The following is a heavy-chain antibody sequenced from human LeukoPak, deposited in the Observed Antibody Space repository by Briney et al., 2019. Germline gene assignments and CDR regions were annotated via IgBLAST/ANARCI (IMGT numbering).Heavy chain of an antibody. D-gene: IGHD6-13*01. CDR3: ARDFVSSSWRRPFDY. CDR1: GYTFTGYY. V-gene: IGHV1-2*02. CDR2: INPNSGGT. Sequence: GASVKVSCKASGYTFTGYYMHWVRQAPGQGLEWMGWINPNSGGTNYAQKFQGRVTMTRDTSISTAYMELSRLRSDDTAVYYCARDFVSSSWRRPFDYWGQGTLVTVSS. J-gene: IGHJ4*02.